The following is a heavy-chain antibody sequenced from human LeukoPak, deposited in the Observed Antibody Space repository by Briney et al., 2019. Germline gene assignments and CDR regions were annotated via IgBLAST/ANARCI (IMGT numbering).Heavy chain of an antibody. CDR1: GGSFSGYY. CDR2: INHSGST. Sequence: SETLSLTCAVYGGSFSGYYWSWIRQPPGKGLEWIGEINHSGSTNYNPSLKSRVTISVDTSKNQFSLKLSSVTAADTAVYYCGXXXXXXXXXXXIGPIDYYYGMDVWGQGTTVTVSS. V-gene: IGHV4-34*01. CDR3: GXXXXXXXXXXXIGPIDYYYGMDV. D-gene: IGHD2-15*01. J-gene: IGHJ6*02.